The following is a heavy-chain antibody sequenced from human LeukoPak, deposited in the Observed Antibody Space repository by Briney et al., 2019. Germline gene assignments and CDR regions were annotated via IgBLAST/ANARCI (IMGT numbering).Heavy chain of an antibody. J-gene: IGHJ4*02. CDR3: ARGPRKNYPDYSNRSMTSGKDY. CDR1: GGSISSGGYY. Sequence: SETLSLTCTVSGGSISSGGYYWSWIRQPPGKGLEWIGEINHSGSTNYNPSLKSRVTISVDTSKNQFSLKLSSVTAADTAVYYCARGPRKNYPDYSNRSMTSGKDYWGQGTLVTVSS. CDR2: INHSGST. D-gene: IGHD4-11*01. V-gene: IGHV4-39*07.